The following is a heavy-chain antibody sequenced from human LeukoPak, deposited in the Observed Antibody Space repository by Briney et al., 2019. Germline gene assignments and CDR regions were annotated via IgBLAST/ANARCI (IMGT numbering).Heavy chain of an antibody. CDR3: ATRGVPAAPFDY. CDR2: IIPIFGTA. J-gene: IGHJ4*02. CDR1: GGTFSSYA. Sequence: SVKVSCKASGGTFSSYAISWVRQAPGQGLGWMGGIIPIFGTANYAQKFQGRVTITADKSTSTAYMELSSLRSEDTAVYYCATRGVPAAPFDYWGQGTLVTVSS. D-gene: IGHD2-2*01. V-gene: IGHV1-69*06.